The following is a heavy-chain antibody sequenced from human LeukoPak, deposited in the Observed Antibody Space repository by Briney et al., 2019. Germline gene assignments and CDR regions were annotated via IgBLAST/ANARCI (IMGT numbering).Heavy chain of an antibody. CDR1: GYTFTSYG. J-gene: IGHJ4*02. CDR3: ARDNNKRELTWFDY. Sequence: ASVKVSCKASGYTFTSYGISWVRQAPGQGLEWMGWISAYNGNTNYAQKLQGRVTMTTDTSTSTAYMELRSLRSDDTAVYYCARDNNKRELTWFDYWGQGTLVTVSS. D-gene: IGHD1-26*01. V-gene: IGHV1-18*01. CDR2: ISAYNGNT.